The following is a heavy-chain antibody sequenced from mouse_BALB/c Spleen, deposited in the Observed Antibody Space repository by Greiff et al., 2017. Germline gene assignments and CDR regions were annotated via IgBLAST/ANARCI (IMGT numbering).Heavy chain of an antibody. CDR2: IYWDDDK. CDR3: ARTPYYRYDGGYYAMDY. J-gene: IGHJ4*01. Sequence: QVTVKECGPGILQPSQTLSLTCSFSGFSLSTSGMGVSWIRQPSGKGLEWLAHIYWDDDKRYNPSLKSRLTISKDTSSNQVFLKITSVDTADTATYYCARTPYYRYDGGYYAMDYWGQGTSVTVSS. D-gene: IGHD2-14*01. V-gene: IGHV8-12*01. CDR1: GFSLSTSGMG.